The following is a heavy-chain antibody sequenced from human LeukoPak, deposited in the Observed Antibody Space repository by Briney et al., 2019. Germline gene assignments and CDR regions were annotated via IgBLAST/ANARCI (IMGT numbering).Heavy chain of an antibody. V-gene: IGHV4-59*01. CDR2: IYYSGST. Sequence: PSETLSLTCTVSGGSISSYYWSWIRQPPGKGLEWIGYIYYSGSTNYNPSLKSRVTISVDTSKNQFSLKLSSVTAADTAVYYCARGGDEGSFDYWGQGTLVTVSS. CDR1: GGSISSYY. CDR3: ARGGDEGSFDY. D-gene: IGHD3-10*01. J-gene: IGHJ4*02.